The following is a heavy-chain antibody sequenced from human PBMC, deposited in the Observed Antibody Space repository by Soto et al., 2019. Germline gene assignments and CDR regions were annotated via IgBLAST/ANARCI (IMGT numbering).Heavy chain of an antibody. CDR2: INAANGDT. CDR1: GYTFTSYG. D-gene: IGHD1-26*01. Sequence: GASVKVSCKASGYTFTSYGIHWVRQAPGQRLEWMGWINAANGDTKYSPKFQGRVTITRDTSASTAYMELSSLRSEDTAVYYCAADRGSYYVIFDYWGQGTLVTVSS. J-gene: IGHJ4*02. V-gene: IGHV1-3*01. CDR3: AADRGSYYVIFDY.